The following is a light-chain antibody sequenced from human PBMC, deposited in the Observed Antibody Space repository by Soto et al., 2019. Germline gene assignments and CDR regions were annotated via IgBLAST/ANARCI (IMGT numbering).Light chain of an antibody. V-gene: IGKV3-15*01. Sequence: EIVMTQSPATLSVSPGERATLSCRASLSVSTNLAWYQQKPGHAPRLLIYATSTRATGIPYRFTGSGSGTEFTLTISSLQSEDFAVYHCQQYDNKPPITFGQGTRLEIK. CDR2: ATS. CDR1: LSVSTN. CDR3: QQYDNKPPIT. J-gene: IGKJ5*01.